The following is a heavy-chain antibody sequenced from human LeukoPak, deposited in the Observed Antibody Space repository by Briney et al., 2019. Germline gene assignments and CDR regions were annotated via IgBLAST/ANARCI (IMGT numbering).Heavy chain of an antibody. Sequence: HPGGSLRLSCAASGFTFRDHWMTWVRQAPGQGLEWVANIKKDGSETSYVDSVKGRFSISRDNAKNSLFLQVSSLRAEDTALYFCARSACARCAFDIWGQGTMVTVSS. J-gene: IGHJ3*02. CDR3: ARSACARCAFDI. CDR1: GFTFRDHW. V-gene: IGHV3-7*01. CDR2: IKKDGSET.